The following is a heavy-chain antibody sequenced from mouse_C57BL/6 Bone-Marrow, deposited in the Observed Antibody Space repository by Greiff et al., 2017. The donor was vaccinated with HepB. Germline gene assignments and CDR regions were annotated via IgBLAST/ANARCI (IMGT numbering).Heavy chain of an antibody. D-gene: IGHD1-1*01. V-gene: IGHV1-19*01. CDR1: GYTFTDYY. J-gene: IGHJ1*03. CDR3: ASANYYGSSDVYFDV. Sequence: VQLQQSGPVLVKPGASVKMSCKASGYTFTDYYMNWVKQSHGKSLEWIGVINPYNGGTSYNQKFKGKATLTVDKSSSTAYMELNSLTSEDSAVYYCASANYYGSSDVYFDVWGTGTTVTVSS. CDR2: INPYNGGT.